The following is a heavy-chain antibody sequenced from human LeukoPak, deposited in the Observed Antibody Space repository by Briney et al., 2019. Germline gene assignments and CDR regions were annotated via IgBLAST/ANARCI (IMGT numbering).Heavy chain of an antibody. D-gene: IGHD6-6*01. V-gene: IGHV3-7*03. CDR1: GFTFNW. Sequence: GGSLRLSCAASGFTFNWMSWVRQAPGKGLEWVANIKQDGSEKYYVDSVKGRFTISRDNAKNSLYLQMNSLRAEDMALYYCAKEHSSSSAFDYWGQGTLVTVSS. J-gene: IGHJ4*02. CDR2: IKQDGSEK. CDR3: AKEHSSSSAFDY.